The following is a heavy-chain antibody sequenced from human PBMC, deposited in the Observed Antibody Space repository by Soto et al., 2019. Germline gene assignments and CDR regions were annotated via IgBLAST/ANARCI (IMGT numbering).Heavy chain of an antibody. J-gene: IGHJ4*02. D-gene: IGHD1-26*01. Sequence: QVQLVQSGAEVKKPGASVKVSCKASGYTFTSYGISWVRQAPGQGLEGMGWISAYNGNTNYEKKLQGRVTRTTDTSTSTAYMELMSLRSDDTAVYYCARDRGSYALDYWGQGTLVTVSS. V-gene: IGHV1-18*01. CDR3: ARDRGSYALDY. CDR1: GYTFTSYG. CDR2: ISAYNGNT.